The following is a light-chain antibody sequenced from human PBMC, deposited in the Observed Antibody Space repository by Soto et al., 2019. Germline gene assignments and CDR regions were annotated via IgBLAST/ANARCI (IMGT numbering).Light chain of an antibody. Sequence: LMLTQPHSVTESPGKTVTISCTRSSGSIADNYVQWYQRRPGSAPTTVIFEDNQRASGVSDRFSASIDTSSNSASLTISGLQTEDEADYYGQSYHGTTVVFGGGTQLTVL. CDR1: SGSIADNY. V-gene: IGLV6-57*03. CDR2: EDN. CDR3: QSYHGTTVV. J-gene: IGLJ7*01.